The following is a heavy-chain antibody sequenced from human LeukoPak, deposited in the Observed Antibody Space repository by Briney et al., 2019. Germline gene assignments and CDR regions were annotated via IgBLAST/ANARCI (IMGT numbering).Heavy chain of an antibody. D-gene: IGHD7-27*01. V-gene: IGHV4-39*01. CDR3: ARRTGRASMDV. J-gene: IGHJ6*03. CDR2: IYYSGST. CDR1: GGSISSSSYY. Sequence: SETLFLTCTVSGGSISSSSYYWGWIRQPPGKGLEWIGSIYYSGSTYYNPSLKSRVTISVDTSKNQFSLKLSSVTAADTAVYYCARRTGRASMDVWGKGTTVTVSS.